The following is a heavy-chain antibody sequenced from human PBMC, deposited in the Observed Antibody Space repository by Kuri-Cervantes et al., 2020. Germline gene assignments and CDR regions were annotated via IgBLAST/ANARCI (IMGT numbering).Heavy chain of an antibody. CDR1: GFTFSSYS. Sequence: GGSLRLSCAASGFTFSSYSMNWVRQAPGKGLEWVTSISSSSSYIYYANSVKGRFTISRDNAKNSLYLQMNSLRAEDTAVYYCAKGEGSSWYACDYWGQGTLVTVSS. J-gene: IGHJ4*02. V-gene: IGHV3-21*01. CDR2: ISSSSSYI. D-gene: IGHD6-13*01. CDR3: AKGEGSSWYACDY.